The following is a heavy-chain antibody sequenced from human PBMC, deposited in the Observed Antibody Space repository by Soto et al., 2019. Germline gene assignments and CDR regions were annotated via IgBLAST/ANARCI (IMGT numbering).Heavy chain of an antibody. CDR3: VKDSKSWKGFSGIDY. CDR2: ISSNGGST. Sequence: GGSLRLSCSASGFTFSSYAMHWVRQAPGKGLEYVSAISSNGGSTYYADSVKGRFTISRDNSKNTLYLQMSSLRAEDTAVYYCVKDSKSWKGFSGIDYWGQGTLVTVSS. V-gene: IGHV3-64D*08. J-gene: IGHJ4*02. D-gene: IGHD2-2*01. CDR1: GFTFSSYA.